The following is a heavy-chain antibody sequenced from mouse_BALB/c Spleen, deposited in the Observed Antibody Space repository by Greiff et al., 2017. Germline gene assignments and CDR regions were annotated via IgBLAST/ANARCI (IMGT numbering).Heavy chain of an antibody. V-gene: IGHV3-6*02. CDR2: ISYDGSN. J-gene: IGHJ4*01. Sequence: EVKLMESGPGLVKPSQSLSLTCSVTGYSITSGYYWNWIRQFPGNKLEWMGYISYDGSNNYNPSLKNRISITRDTSKNQFFLKLNSVTTEDTATYYCARDPLGAMDYWGQGTSVTVSS. CDR3: ARDPLGAMDY. D-gene: IGHD3-3*01. CDR1: GYSITSGYY.